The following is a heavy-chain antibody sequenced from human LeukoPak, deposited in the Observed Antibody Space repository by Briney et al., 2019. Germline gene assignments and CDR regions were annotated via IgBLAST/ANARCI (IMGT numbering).Heavy chain of an antibody. V-gene: IGHV3-33*01. J-gene: IGHJ4*02. D-gene: IGHD1-26*01. CDR2: IWYDGSNK. CDR1: GFTFSSYG. CDR3: PRDLGRRTLYYFDY. Sequence: PGGSLRLSCAAPGFTFSSYGMHWVRQAPGKGLEWVAVIWYDGSNKYYADSVKGRFTISRDNSKNTLYLQMNSLRAEDTAVYYCPRDLGRRTLYYFDYWGQGTLVTVSS.